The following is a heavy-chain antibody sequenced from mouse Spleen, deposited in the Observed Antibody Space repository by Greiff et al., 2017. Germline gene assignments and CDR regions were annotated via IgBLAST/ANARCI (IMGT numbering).Heavy chain of an antibody. CDR1: GYTFTSYW. J-gene: IGHJ3*01. V-gene: IGHV1-55*01. D-gene: IGHD2-3*01. CDR3: ARKVYDGYYWFAY. Sequence: QVQLQQPGAELVKPGASVKLSCKASGYTFTSYWITWVKQRPGQGLEWIGDLYPGSGSTNYNEKFKSKATLTVDTSSSTAYMQLSSLTSEDSAVYYCARKVYDGYYWFAYWGQGTLVTGSA. CDR2: LYPGSGST.